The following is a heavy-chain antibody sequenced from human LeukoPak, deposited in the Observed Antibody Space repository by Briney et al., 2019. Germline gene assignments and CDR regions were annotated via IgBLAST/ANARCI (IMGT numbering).Heavy chain of an antibody. J-gene: IGHJ4*02. CDR2: IYPGDSDT. CDR3: ARQEGGNYDLLTGYFDY. Sequence: PGESLKISCKGSGYSFTSYWIGWVRQMPGKGLEWMGIIYPGDSDTRYSPSFQGHVTFSTDKSISSAFLQWSTLMASDTAMYYCARQEGGNYDLLTGYFDYWGQGALVTVAS. CDR1: GYSFTSYW. D-gene: IGHD3-9*01. V-gene: IGHV5-51*01.